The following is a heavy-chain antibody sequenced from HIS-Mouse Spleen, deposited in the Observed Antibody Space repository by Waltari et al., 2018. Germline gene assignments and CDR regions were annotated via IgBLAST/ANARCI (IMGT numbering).Heavy chain of an antibody. J-gene: IGHJ4*02. CDR3: ARIAEGYSSGWYAFDY. Sequence: QVTLRESGPALVKPTQTLTLTCTFSGFSLSTSGMCVSWIRQPPGKALEWLARIDWEDDKYSSTSLKTRPTISKDTSNNQVVLTMTNMDPVDTATYYFARIAEGYSSGWYAFDYWGQGTLVTVSS. D-gene: IGHD6-19*01. V-gene: IGHV2-70*15. CDR2: IDWEDDK. CDR1: GFSLSTSGMC.